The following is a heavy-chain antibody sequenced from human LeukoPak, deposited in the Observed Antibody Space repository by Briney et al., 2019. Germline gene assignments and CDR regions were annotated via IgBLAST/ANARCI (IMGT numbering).Heavy chain of an antibody. CDR1: GYTLTELS. Sequence: ASGKLCCKVSGYTLTELSMDWVRQAPGQGPGWMGGFDTEDGETIYAQKFRGRVTRTDDTSTDTAYMELSSMRSEDAAVYYCARVGAFIVAIAPNFDYWGQGTLVTVSS. CDR2: FDTEDGET. J-gene: IGHJ4*02. V-gene: IGHV1-24*01. CDR3: ARVGAFIVAIAPNFDY. D-gene: IGHD5-12*01.